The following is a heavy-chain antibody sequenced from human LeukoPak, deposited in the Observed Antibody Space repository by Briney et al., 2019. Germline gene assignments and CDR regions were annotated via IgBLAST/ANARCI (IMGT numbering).Heavy chain of an antibody. V-gene: IGHV3-20*04. Sequence: GGSLRLSCAASGFTFDDYGMSWVRQAPGKGLEWVSGINWNGGSTGYADSVKGRFTISRDNTKNSLYLQMNSLRAEDTALYYCARNAYEGYSSSWFPDYWGQGTLVTVSS. CDR1: GFTFDDYG. CDR2: INWNGGST. J-gene: IGHJ4*02. D-gene: IGHD6-13*01. CDR3: ARNAYEGYSSSWFPDY.